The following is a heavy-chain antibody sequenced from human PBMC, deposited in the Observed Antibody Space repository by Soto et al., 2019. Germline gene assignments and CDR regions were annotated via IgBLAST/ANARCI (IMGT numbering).Heavy chain of an antibody. CDR3: ARNMDYYYGPGSGNGHVF. CDR1: GYTFTAYY. V-gene: IGHV1-2*02. Sequence: QVQLVQSGAEVKEPGDSVRVSCEASGYTFTAYYIHWVRQAPGQGLEWMGWINPKFGDTTYAQDFQGRVSMTRDMSISTVYRELSRLTSADTPIYYCARNMDYYYGPGSGNGHVFWGKGTTVTVFS. D-gene: IGHD3-10*01. J-gene: IGHJ6*04. CDR2: INPKFGDT.